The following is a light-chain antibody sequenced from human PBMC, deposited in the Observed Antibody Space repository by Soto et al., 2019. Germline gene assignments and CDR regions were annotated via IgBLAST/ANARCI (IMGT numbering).Light chain of an antibody. CDR3: LRALELGWT. J-gene: IGKJ1*01. CDR1: QTASITY. V-gene: IGKV3-20*01. Sequence: TRTCGVSQTASITYLTWYQQKPGQAPRLLIFGASKRATGIPDRFSGSGSGRDFTLTISGLEPEDVGADQRLRALELGWTFGQGTKVDIK. CDR2: GAS.